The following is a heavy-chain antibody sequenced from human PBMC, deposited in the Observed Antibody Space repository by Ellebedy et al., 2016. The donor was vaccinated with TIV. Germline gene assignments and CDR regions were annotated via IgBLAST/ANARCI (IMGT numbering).Heavy chain of an antibody. J-gene: IGHJ4*02. CDR2: IKQDGSEK. Sequence: GESLKISCAASGFTFSSYWMSWVRQAPGKGLEWVANIKQDGSEKYYVDSVKGRFTISRDNAKNSLYLQMNSLRAEDTAVYYCARESCGGDCYSAYYFDYWGQGTLVTVSS. V-gene: IGHV3-7*03. CDR3: ARESCGGDCYSAYYFDY. D-gene: IGHD2-21*01. CDR1: GFTFSSYW.